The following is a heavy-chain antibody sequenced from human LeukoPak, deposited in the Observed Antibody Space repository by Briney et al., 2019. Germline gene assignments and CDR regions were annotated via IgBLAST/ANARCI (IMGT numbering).Heavy chain of an antibody. CDR3: AKGVNYFVLEY. V-gene: IGHV3-23*01. CDR2: LSPSGGIT. J-gene: IGHJ4*02. CDR1: GFTFSTYA. D-gene: IGHD3-10*02. Sequence: GGSLRLSCAASGFTFSTYAMSWVRQAPGKGLEWVSALSPSGGITYYEDSVKGRFTISRDNSKNTLYLQMNSLRAEGTAVYYCAKGVNYFVLEYWGQGTLVTISS.